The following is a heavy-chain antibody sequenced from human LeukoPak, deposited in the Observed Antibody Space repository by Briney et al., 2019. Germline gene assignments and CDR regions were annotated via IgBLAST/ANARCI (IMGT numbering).Heavy chain of an antibody. D-gene: IGHD3-10*01. J-gene: IGHJ4*02. Sequence: SETLSLTCAFSGDSISSSNWWSWVRQPPGKGLEWIGEIHHSGSTNYNPSLKSRVTMSVDKSKNQFSLKLTSVTAADTAVYYCAKVEVRRVITSFDYWGQGTLVTVSS. CDR3: AKVEVRRVITSFDY. V-gene: IGHV4-4*02. CDR2: IHHSGST. CDR1: GDSISSSNW.